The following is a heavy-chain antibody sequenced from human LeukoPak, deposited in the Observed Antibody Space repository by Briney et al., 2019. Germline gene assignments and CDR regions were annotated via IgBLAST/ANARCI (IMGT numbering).Heavy chain of an antibody. CDR1: GYTFTDYY. J-gene: IGHJ4*02. V-gene: IGHV1-2*02. CDR2: LNPNNGAT. Sequence: ASVKVSCKASGYTFTDYYMHWVRQAPGQGLEWMGWLNPNNGATNFAQKFKGRVTMTRDTSISTTYMELSRLRSDDTDVYYCARDLGFCSGGSCGSMTTVTSYDYWGQGTLVTVSS. CDR3: ARDLGFCSGGSCGSMTTVTSYDY. D-gene: IGHD2-15*01.